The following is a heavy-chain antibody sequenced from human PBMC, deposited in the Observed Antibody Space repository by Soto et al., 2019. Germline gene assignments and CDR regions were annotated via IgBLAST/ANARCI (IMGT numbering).Heavy chain of an antibody. J-gene: IGHJ5*02. D-gene: IGHD6-13*01. CDR1: GDSVSSNSAA. CDR3: ARDRSSSWLQTKNWFGP. V-gene: IGHV6-1*01. CDR2: TYYRSKWYS. Sequence: SQTLSLTCAISGDSVSSNSAAWNWIRQSPSRGLEWLGRTYYRSKWYSDYAVSVKSRITINPDTSKNQFSLQLNSVTPEDTAVYYCARDRSSSWLQTKNWFGPWGQGTLVTVSS.